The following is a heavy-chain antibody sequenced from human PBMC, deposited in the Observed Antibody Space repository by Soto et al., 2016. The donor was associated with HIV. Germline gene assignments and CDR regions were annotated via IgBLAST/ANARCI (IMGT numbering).Heavy chain of an antibody. CDR3: ARGGTWIQLWSRPLYFDY. CDR2: ISTSSSTI. CDR1: GFTFSSYS. Sequence: EVQLVESGGGLVQPGGSLRLSCAASGFTFSSYSMSWVRQAPGKGLEWVSYISTSSSTIYYADSVTGRFTISRDNAKNSLYLQMNSLRAEDTAVYYCARGGTWIQLWSRPLYFDYVGPGNPGHRLL. D-gene: IGHD5-18*01. J-gene: IGHJ4*02. V-gene: IGHV3-48*04.